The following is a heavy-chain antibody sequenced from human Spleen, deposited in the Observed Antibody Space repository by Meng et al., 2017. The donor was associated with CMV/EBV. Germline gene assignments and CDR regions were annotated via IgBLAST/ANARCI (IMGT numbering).Heavy chain of an antibody. CDR2: IKQDGSEK. J-gene: IGHJ4*02. CDR3: AKDLGWVNHKFDY. D-gene: IGHD1-14*01. V-gene: IGHV3-7*01. Sequence: CAASGFPFNTYWMSWVRQAPGKGLEWVANIKQDGSEKYYVDSVKGRFTISRDNAKKSLYLQMNSLRAEDTAVYYCAKDLGWVNHKFDYWGQGTLVTVSS. CDR1: GFPFNTYW.